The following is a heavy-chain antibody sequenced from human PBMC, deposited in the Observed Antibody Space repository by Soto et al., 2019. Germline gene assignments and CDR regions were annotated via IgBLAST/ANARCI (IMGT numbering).Heavy chain of an antibody. D-gene: IGHD2-2*01. Sequence: SGPTLVKPTPTLTLTCTFSGFSLSTSGVGVGWIRQPPGKALEWLALIYWDDDKRYSPSLKSRLTITKDTSKNQVVLTMTNMDPVDTATYYCAHSSPLWPFKHCSSTSCYSHWFDPWGQGTLVTVSS. CDR3: AHSSPLWPFKHCSSTSCYSHWFDP. J-gene: IGHJ5*02. CDR1: GFSLSTSGVG. CDR2: IYWDDDK. V-gene: IGHV2-5*02.